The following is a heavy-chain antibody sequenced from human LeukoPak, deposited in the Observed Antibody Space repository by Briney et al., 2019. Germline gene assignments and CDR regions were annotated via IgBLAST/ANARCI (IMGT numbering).Heavy chain of an antibody. J-gene: IGHJ4*02. CDR3: ARDHRLRYFDWSDFDY. Sequence: PGGSLRLSCAASGFTFSDYYMSWIRQAPGKGLEWISYISSSSFYTSYADSVKGRFTISRDNAKNSLYLQMNGLRAEDTAVYYCARDHRLRYFDWSDFDYWGQGTLVTVSS. V-gene: IGHV3-11*06. D-gene: IGHD3-9*01. CDR1: GFTFSDYY. CDR2: ISSSSFYT.